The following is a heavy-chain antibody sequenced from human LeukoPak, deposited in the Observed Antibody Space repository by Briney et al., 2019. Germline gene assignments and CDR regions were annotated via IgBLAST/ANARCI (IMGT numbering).Heavy chain of an antibody. CDR1: GGSISSGDYY. D-gene: IGHD1-26*01. Sequence: SSETLSLTCTVSGGSISSGDYYWSWIRQPPGRGLEWLGYIYYSGSTYYNPSLKSRLTISVDTSKNQVSLKLSSVTAADTAVYYCARAPVYSGTHFDSWGQGTLVTVSS. V-gene: IGHV4-30-4*01. CDR2: IYYSGST. J-gene: IGHJ4*02. CDR3: ARAPVYSGTHFDS.